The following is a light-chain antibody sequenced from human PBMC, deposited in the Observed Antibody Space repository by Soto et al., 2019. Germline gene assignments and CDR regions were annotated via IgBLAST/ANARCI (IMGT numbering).Light chain of an antibody. Sequence: EIVLTQSPGTLSLSPGERVTLSCRASQSVSSSYLAWYQQKPGQAPRLIIYGASSRATGIPDRFSGSGSGTGFTLTISRLEPEDFAVYYCQQYGSSPWTFGQGTKVEIK. V-gene: IGKV3-20*01. CDR1: QSVSSSY. CDR2: GAS. CDR3: QQYGSSPWT. J-gene: IGKJ1*01.